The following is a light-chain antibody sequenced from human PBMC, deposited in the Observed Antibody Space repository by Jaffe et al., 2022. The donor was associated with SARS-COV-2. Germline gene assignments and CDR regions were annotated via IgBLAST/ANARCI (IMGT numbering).Light chain of an antibody. CDR1: SSDVGTYNL. J-gene: IGLJ1*01. V-gene: IGLV2-23*01. CDR3: CSYAGGSTYV. CDR2: EDN. Sequence: QSALTQPASVSGSPGQSITISCTGTSSDVGTYNLVSWYQQYPDKAPKLMIYEDNKRPSGVSNRFSGSKSGNTASLTISGLQAEDEADYYCCSYAGGSTYVFGTGTRVTVL.